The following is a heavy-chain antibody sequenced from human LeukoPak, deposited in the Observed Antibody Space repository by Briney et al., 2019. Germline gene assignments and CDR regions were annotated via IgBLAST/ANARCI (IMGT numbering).Heavy chain of an antibody. CDR2: INTNTGNP. V-gene: IGHV7-4-1*02. CDR1: GYTFTSYA. Sequence: ASVKVSCKASGYTFTSYAMNWVRQAPGQGLEWMGWINTNTGNPTYAQGFTGRFVFSLDTSVSTAYLQISGLKAEDTAVYYCARTYYYDSSGYHNWFDPWGQGTLVTVSS. J-gene: IGHJ5*02. CDR3: ARTYYYDSSGYHNWFDP. D-gene: IGHD3-22*01.